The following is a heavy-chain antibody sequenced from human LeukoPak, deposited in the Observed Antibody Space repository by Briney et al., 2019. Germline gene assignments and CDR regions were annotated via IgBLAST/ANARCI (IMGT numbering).Heavy chain of an antibody. V-gene: IGHV1-18*01. CDR3: ARDRGLPRAFDI. D-gene: IGHD2-2*01. J-gene: IGHJ3*02. CDR1: GYTFSTYA. CDR2: ISAYNGNT. Sequence: ASVKVSCKTSGYTFSTYAINWVRQAPGQGLEWMGWISAYNGNTNYAQKLQGRVTMTTDTSTSTAYMELRSLRSDDTAVYYCARDRGLPRAFDIWGQGTMVTVSS.